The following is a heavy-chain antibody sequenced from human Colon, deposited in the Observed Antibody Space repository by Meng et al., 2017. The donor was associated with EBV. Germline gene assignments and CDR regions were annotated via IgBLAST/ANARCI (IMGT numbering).Heavy chain of an antibody. D-gene: IGHD2-21*02. J-gene: IGHJ4*02. CDR1: GGYFRDYY. CDR3: ARVGAYCGGDCYHPR. CDR2: IDHRGNT. V-gene: IGHV4-34*01. Sequence: QRWGAGVLKPSETLSRSCAVYGGYFRDYYWTWIRHPPGKGLEWIGEIDHRGNTTYNPSLKSRVTISLDTSKKQFSLKVSSVTAADSAVYYCARVGAYCGGDCYHPRWGQGTLVTVSS.